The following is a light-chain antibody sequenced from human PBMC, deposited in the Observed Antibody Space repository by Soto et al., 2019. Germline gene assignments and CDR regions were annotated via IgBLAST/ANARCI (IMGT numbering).Light chain of an antibody. J-gene: IGKJ1*01. Sequence: DIQMPQSPSSLSASVGDRVTITCRESHSNSSYLNWYAQKPREAPKLLLFAASSRATGIPARFSGSGSGTDFTLTISSLELEDFAVYYCQQRSNWPATFGQGTKVDIK. CDR2: AAS. V-gene: IGKV1-39*01. CDR3: QQRSNWPAT. CDR1: HSNSSY.